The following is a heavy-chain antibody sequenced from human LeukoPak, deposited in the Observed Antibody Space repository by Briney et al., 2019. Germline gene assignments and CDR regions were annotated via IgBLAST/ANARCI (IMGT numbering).Heavy chain of an antibody. CDR2: IYYSGST. V-gene: IGHV4-30-4*07. J-gene: IGHJ5*02. D-gene: IGHD3-10*01. CDR1: GGSISSGGYS. CDR3: ARVWFGELLRANNWFDP. Sequence: SETLSLTCAVSGGSISSGGYSWSWIRQPPGKGLEWIGYIYYSGSTYYNPSLKSRVTISVDTSKNQFSLKLSSVTAADTAVYYCARVWFGELLRANNWFDPWGQGTLVTVSS.